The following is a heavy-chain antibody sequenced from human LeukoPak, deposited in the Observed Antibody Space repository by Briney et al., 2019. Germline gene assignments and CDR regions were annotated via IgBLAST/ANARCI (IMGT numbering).Heavy chain of an antibody. CDR2: FYNSGST. Sequence: SETLSLTCAVSGYSIRSGNYWGWTRRPPGKGLGWIGSFYNSGSTYKNPSLKSRVTISVDTSKNQFSLKLSSVTAADTAVYYCARHPEGGTVTLLNYYDSSGYESWGQGTLVTVSS. CDR1: GYSIRSGNY. CDR3: ARHPEGGTVTLLNYYDSSGYES. V-gene: IGHV4-38-2*01. J-gene: IGHJ4*02. D-gene: IGHD3-22*01.